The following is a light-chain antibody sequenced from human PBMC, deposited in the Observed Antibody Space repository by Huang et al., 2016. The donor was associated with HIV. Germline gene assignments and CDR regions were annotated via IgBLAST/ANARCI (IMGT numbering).Light chain of an antibody. V-gene: IGKV1-39*01. CDR1: QSISSS. J-gene: IGKJ4*01. Sequence: DIQMTQSPSSRSAYVGDRVTITCRASQSISSSLNWYQQKPEKAPKLLIYDGSSLPSGGPSRCSGSGSGTDFTLTISSLQPEDFATYYCQQSYSTPLTFGGGTKVEIK. CDR3: QQSYSTPLT. CDR2: DGS.